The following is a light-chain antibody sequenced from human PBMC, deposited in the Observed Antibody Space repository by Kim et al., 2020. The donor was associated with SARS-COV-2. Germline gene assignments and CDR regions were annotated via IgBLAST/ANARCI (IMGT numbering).Light chain of an antibody. J-gene: IGKJ2*01. V-gene: IGKV3D-15*01. CDR3: HQYNNWPYT. Sequence: SVSPGERATLSCRARESITTNLAGYQQKRGQAPRLLISAISTRATGIPGRFSGSGSGTEFTLTISSLQSEDFAVYYCHQYNNWPYTFGQGTKLEI. CDR2: AIS. CDR1: ESITTN.